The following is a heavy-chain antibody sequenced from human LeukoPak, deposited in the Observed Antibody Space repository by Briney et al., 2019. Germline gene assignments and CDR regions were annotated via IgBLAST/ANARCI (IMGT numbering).Heavy chain of an antibody. D-gene: IGHD6-13*01. Sequence: SDTLSLTCTVSGGSISSYYWSWIRQPPGKGLEWIGYIYYSGSTNYNPSLKSRVTISVDTSKNQFSLKLSSVTAADTAVYYCARVGLAAAGRGKWFDPWGQGTLVTVSS. CDR3: ARVGLAAAGRGKWFDP. CDR2: IYYSGST. V-gene: IGHV4-59*07. CDR1: GGSISSYY. J-gene: IGHJ5*02.